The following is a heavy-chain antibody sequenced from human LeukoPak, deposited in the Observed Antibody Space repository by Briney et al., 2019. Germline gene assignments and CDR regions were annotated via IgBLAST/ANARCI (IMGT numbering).Heavy chain of an antibody. V-gene: IGHV1-69*10. CDR3: ARSSSGEPNDY. J-gene: IGHJ4*02. D-gene: IGHD6-19*01. Sequence: ASVKVSCKASGYTFTSYGISWVRQAPGQGLEWMGWIIPILGIANYAQKFQGRVTITADKSTSTAYMELSSLRSEDTAVYYCARSSSGEPNDYWGQGTLVTVSS. CDR2: IIPILGIA. CDR1: GYTFTSYG.